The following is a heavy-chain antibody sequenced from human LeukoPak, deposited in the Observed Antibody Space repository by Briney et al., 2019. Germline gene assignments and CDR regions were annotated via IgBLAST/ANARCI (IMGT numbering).Heavy chain of an antibody. CDR2: IYSDGST. CDR1: GFTVSSNY. V-gene: IGHV3-53*01. CDR3: ARASGYRLPGY. D-gene: IGHD5-12*01. J-gene: IGHJ4*02. Sequence: PGGSLRLSCAASGFTVSSNYMSWVRQAPGKGLEWVSVIYSDGSTYYADSVKGRFTVSRDNSKNTLYLQMNSLRAEDTAVYYCARASGYRLPGYWGQGTLVTVSS.